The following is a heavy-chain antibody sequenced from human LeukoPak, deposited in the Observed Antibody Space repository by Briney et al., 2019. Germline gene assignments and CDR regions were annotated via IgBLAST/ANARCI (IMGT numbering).Heavy chain of an antibody. CDR3: TTRYHYEHSGDYFDH. V-gene: IGHV3-15*05. CDR1: GFTFSSYW. J-gene: IGHJ4*02. CDR2: IKTKTENGTA. D-gene: IGHD3-22*01. Sequence: GGSLRLSCAASGFTFSSYWMSWVRQAPGKGLEWVGLIKTKTENGTALYSASAKGKFSISRDDSDSTVYLQLNSLEIEDTAIYFCTTRYHYEHSGDYFDHWGQGALVTVSS.